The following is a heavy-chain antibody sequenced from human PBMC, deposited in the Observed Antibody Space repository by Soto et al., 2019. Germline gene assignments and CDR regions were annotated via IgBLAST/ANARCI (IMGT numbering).Heavy chain of an antibody. V-gene: IGHV3-66*01. D-gene: IGHD1-1*01. Sequence: EVQLVESGGGLVQPGGSLRLSCVASEFIVSNTYMSWVRKAPGKGLEWVSLLHSGGSTNYADSVKGRFTISRDNSKNTLYLQMNGLRAEDTAIFYCAGKFRTTGAFDVWGQGTMVTVSS. CDR2: LHSGGST. J-gene: IGHJ3*01. CDR1: EFIVSNTY. CDR3: AGKFRTTGAFDV.